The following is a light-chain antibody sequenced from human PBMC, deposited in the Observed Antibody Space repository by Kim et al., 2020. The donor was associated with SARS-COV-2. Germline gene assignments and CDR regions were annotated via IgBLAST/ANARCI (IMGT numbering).Light chain of an antibody. V-gene: IGLV3-1*01. CDR1: KLGDKY. Sequence: SYELTQPPSVSVSPGQTASITCSGDKLGDKYACWYQQKPGQSPVLVIYQGSKRPSGIPERFSGSNSGNTATLTISGTQPMDEADFYCQAWDSHTGVFGGGTQLTVL. J-gene: IGLJ3*02. CDR3: QAWDSHTGV. CDR2: QGS.